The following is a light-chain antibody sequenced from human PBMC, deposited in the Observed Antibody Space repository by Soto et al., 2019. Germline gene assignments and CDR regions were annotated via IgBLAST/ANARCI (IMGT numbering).Light chain of an antibody. CDR1: QNISNR. CDR3: QHYVTLPVT. V-gene: IGKV1D-16*01. Sequence: DIQMTQSPCSLSASVGDRVTITCRASQNISNRLVWYQQRPEKAPKSLIFASSSLESGVPSRFSGSGSGTDFTLTIISLQPEDFATYYCQHYVTLPVTFGGGTKVEI. J-gene: IGKJ4*01. CDR2: ASS.